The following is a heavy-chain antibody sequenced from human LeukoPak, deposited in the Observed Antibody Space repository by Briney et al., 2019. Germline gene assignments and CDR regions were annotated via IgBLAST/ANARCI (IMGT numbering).Heavy chain of an antibody. CDR1: GGSISSGDYY. J-gene: IGHJ4*02. D-gene: IGHD3-10*01. CDR3: ARVKYGPWDGSIDH. Sequence: SETLSLTCTVSGGSISSGDYYWSWIRQPPGTGLEWIGYIYYSGSTYYNPSLKSRVTISVDTSKNQFSLKLSSVTAADTAVYYCARVKYGPWDGSIDHWGQGTLVTVSS. CDR2: IYYSGST. V-gene: IGHV4-30-4*08.